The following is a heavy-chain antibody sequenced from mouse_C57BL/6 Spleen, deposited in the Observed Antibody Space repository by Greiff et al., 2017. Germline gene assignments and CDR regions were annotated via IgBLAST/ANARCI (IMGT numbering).Heavy chain of an antibody. CDR2: IWSGGST. CDR1: GFSLTSYG. Sequence: VKLVESGPGLVQPSQSLSITCTVSGFSLTSYGVHWVRQSPGKGLEWLGVIWSGGSTDYNADFISRLSISKDNFKSQVFFKMNSLQADDTAIYYCARNGVLRSFAYWGQGTLVTVSA. CDR3: ARNGVLRSFAY. V-gene: IGHV2-2*01. J-gene: IGHJ3*01. D-gene: IGHD1-1*01.